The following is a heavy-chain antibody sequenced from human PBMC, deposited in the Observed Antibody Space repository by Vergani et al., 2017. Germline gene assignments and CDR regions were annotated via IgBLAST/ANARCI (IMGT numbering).Heavy chain of an antibody. D-gene: IGHD2-15*01. CDR2: IYPGDSDT. V-gene: IGHV5-51*01. J-gene: IGHJ5*02. CDR1: GYSFTSYW. Sequence: EVQLVQSGAEVKKPGESLKISCKGSGYSFTSYWIGWVRQMPGKGLEWMGIIYPGDSDTRYSPSFQGQVTISADKSISTAYLQWSGLKASDTAMYYCARHGGDCSGGSCNSGWFDPWGQGTLVTVSS. CDR3: ARHGGDCSGGSCNSGWFDP.